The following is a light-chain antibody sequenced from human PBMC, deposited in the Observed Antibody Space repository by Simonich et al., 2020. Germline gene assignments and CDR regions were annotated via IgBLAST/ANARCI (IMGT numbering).Light chain of an antibody. CDR3: GADHGSGSNFVKV. CDR1: SGYSNYK. Sequence: QPVLTQPPSASASLGASVTLTCTLSSGYSNYKVDWYQQRPGKGPRFVMRVGTGGIVGCKGDCIPDRFSVLGSGLNRYLTIKNIQEEDESDYHCGADHGSGSNFVKVFGGGTKLTVL. J-gene: IGLJ3*02. V-gene: IGLV9-49*01. CDR2: VGTGGIVG.